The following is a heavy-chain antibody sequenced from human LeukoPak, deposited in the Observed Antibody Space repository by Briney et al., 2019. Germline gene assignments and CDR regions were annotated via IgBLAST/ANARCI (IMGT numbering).Heavy chain of an antibody. V-gene: IGHV4-38-2*02. CDR2: IYHSGST. CDR1: GYSISSGYY. D-gene: IGHD4-17*01. J-gene: IGHJ4*02. CDR3: AREYETVTNDY. Sequence: SETLSLTCTVSGYSISSGYYWGWIRQPPGKGLEWIGSIYHSGSTYYNPSLKSRVTISVDTSKNQFSLKLSSVTAADTAVYYCAREYETVTNDYWGQGTLVTVSS.